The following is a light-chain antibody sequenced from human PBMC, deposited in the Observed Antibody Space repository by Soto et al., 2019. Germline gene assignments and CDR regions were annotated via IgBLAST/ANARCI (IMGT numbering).Light chain of an antibody. Sequence: DIQVTQYPSTLYASVGDRVTITCRASQSISSWLAWYQQKPGKAPKLLIYDASSLESGVPSRFSGSGSGTDFTLTISNLQPEDFATYYCQQLNAYPLTFGQGTRLEIK. CDR2: DAS. J-gene: IGKJ5*01. V-gene: IGKV1-5*01. CDR1: QSISSW. CDR3: QQLNAYPLT.